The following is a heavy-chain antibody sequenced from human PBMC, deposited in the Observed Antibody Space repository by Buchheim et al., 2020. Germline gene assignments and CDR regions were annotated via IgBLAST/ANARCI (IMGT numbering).Heavy chain of an antibody. CDR1: GYTFTSHY. V-gene: IGHV1-46*01. J-gene: IGHJ4*02. D-gene: IGHD1-26*01. Sequence: QVQLVQSGAEVRKPGASVKVSCKASGYTFTSHYMHWVRQGPGQGPEWMGIINPSGDTTNYAQKFQGRVTMTRDTTTITVHMEMSRLKSEDTAVFYCARGGTYYTGHFDYWGQGTL. CDR2: INPSGDTT. CDR3: ARGGTYYTGHFDY.